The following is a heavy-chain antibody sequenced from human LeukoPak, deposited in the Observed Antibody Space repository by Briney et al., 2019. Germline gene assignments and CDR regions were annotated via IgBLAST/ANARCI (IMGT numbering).Heavy chain of an antibody. Sequence: GGSLRLSCAASGLTFSSYEMNWVRQAPGKGLEWLSYISSSGSTLYHADSVKGRFTISRDNAKNSLYLQMNSLRAEDTAVYYCARKYCSGGSCYDAFDIWGQGTIVTVSS. CDR1: GLTFSSYE. CDR2: ISSSGSTL. D-gene: IGHD2-15*01. CDR3: ARKYCSGGSCYDAFDI. V-gene: IGHV3-48*03. J-gene: IGHJ3*02.